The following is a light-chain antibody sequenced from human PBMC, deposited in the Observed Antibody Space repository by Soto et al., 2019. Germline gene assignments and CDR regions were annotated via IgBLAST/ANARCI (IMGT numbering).Light chain of an antibody. Sequence: EIVLTQSPATLSLSPGERATLSCRASESVSSYLVWYQQKPGQAPRLLIYDASNRATGIPARFSGSGSGTHFTLTVRSLEPEDFAVYYCQQRINWPFTFGPGTKVEIK. V-gene: IGKV3-11*01. CDR3: QQRINWPFT. CDR2: DAS. CDR1: ESVSSY. J-gene: IGKJ3*01.